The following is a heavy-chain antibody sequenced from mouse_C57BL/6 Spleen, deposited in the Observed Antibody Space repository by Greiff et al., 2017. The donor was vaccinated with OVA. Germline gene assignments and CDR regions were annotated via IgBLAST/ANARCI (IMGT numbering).Heavy chain of an antibody. D-gene: IGHD2-3*01. V-gene: IGHV3-8*01. CDR1: GYSITSDY. CDR3: ARRRGYDGYLMDY. Sequence: EVKLMESGPGLAKPSQTLSLTCSVTGYSITSDYWNWIRTFPGNKLEYMGYLSYSGSTYYNPSLKSRISITRDTSKKQYYLQLNSVTTEDTATYYCARRRGYDGYLMDYWGQGTSDTVSS. CDR2: LSYSGST. J-gene: IGHJ4*01.